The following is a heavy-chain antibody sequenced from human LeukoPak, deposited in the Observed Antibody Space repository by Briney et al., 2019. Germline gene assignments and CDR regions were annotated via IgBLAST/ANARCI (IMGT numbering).Heavy chain of an antibody. D-gene: IGHD3-16*01. V-gene: IGHV3-33*05. CDR1: GFSVTTHG. Sequence: TGGSLRLSCAAFGFSVTTHGMSWVRQAPGKGLEWVATISYDGSNKYHADSVKGRFTISRDNAKNSLYLQMSNLRAEDTAVYFCARGGGLDVWGQGATVTVSS. CDR2: ISYDGSNK. CDR3: ARGGGLDV. J-gene: IGHJ6*02.